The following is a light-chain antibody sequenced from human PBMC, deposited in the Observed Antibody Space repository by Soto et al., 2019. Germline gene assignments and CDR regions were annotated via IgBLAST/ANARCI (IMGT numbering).Light chain of an antibody. J-gene: IGKJ2*01. CDR2: KAS. V-gene: IGKV1-5*03. Sequence: DIQMTQSPSTLSASVGDRVTITCRASQNINNWLAWYQQKPGKAPKLLIYKASNLESGVPSRFSGSGSGTEFTLTISSLQPDDSATYYCQQYNSSFGQGTKLEIK. CDR3: QQYNSS. CDR1: QNINNW.